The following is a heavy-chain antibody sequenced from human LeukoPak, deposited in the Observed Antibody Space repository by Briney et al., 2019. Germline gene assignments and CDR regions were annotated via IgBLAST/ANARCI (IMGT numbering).Heavy chain of an antibody. CDR1: GGSISSYY. J-gene: IGHJ3*02. V-gene: IGHV4-59*01. CDR2: IYYSGST. CDR3: ARDYDFWSGTRRDAFDI. Sequence: SETLSLTCTVSGGSISSYYWSWIRQPPGKGLEWIGYIYYSGSTNYNPSLKSRVTISVDTSKNQFSPKLSSVTAADTAVYYCARDYDFWSGTRRDAFDIWGQGTMVTVSS. D-gene: IGHD3-3*01.